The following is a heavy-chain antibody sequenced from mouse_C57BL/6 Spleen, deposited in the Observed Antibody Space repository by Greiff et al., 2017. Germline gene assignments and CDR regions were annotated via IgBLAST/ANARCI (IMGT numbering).Heavy chain of an antibody. CDR2: IYPNSGST. CDR1: GYTFTSYW. D-gene: IGHD1-1*01. CDR3: ARDTTVVVDY. J-gene: IGHJ2*01. V-gene: IGHV1-64*01. Sequence: QVQLKESGAELVKPGASVKLSCKASGYTFTSYWMHWVKQRPGQGLEWIGMIYPNSGSTNYNEKFKSKATLTVDKSSSTAYMQLSSLTSEDSAVYYCARDTTVVVDYWGQGTTLTVSS.